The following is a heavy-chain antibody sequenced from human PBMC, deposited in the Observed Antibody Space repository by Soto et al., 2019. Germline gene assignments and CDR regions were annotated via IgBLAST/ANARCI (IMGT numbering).Heavy chain of an antibody. Sequence: ASVKVSCKASGYTFTSYGISWVRQAPGQGLEWMGWMNPNSGNTGYAQKFQGRVTMTRNTSISTAYMELSSLRSEDTAVYYCARGGYSYGYSYYYYGMDVWGQGTTVTV. CDR3: ARGGYSYGYSYYYYGMDV. CDR1: GYTFTSYG. CDR2: MNPNSGNT. D-gene: IGHD5-18*01. J-gene: IGHJ6*02. V-gene: IGHV1-8*02.